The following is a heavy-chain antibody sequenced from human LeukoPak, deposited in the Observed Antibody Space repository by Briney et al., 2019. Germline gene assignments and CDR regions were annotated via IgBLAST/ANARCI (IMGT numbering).Heavy chain of an antibody. CDR2: IWYDGSNK. D-gene: IGHD2-2*01. Sequence: GRSLRLSCAASGFTFSSYGMHWVRQAPVKGLEWVAVIWYDGSNKYYADSVKGRFTISRDNSKNTLYLQMNSLRAEDTAVYYCARGGLGYCSSNSCYPFDYWGQGTLVTVSS. J-gene: IGHJ4*02. V-gene: IGHV3-33*01. CDR3: ARGGLGYCSSNSCYPFDY. CDR1: GFTFSSYG.